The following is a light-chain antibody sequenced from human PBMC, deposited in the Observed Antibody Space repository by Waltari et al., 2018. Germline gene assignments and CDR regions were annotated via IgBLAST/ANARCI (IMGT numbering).Light chain of an antibody. CDR3: ATWDDSLSGPV. J-gene: IGLJ2*01. Sequence: QSVLTQPPSASGTPGQRVTISCSGSSPNIGSHHASWYQQLPGTAPKLLIYRNNQRPSGVPDRFSGSKSGTSASLAISGLRSDDEADYYCATWDDSLSGPVFGGGTKVTVL. CDR1: SPNIGSHH. V-gene: IGLV1-47*01. CDR2: RNN.